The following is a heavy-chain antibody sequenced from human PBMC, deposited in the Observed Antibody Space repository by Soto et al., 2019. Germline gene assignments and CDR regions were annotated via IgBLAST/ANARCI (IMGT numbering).Heavy chain of an antibody. V-gene: IGHV1-69*13. D-gene: IGHD3-22*01. CDR2: IIPIFGTA. J-gene: IGHJ3*02. CDR3: AGFDSSGYYPSYDAFDI. CDR1: VGTFSSYA. Sequence: ASVKVSCNSSVGTFSSYAISCVRQAPGQGLEWMGGIIPIFGTANYAQKFQGRVTITADESTSTAYMELSSLRSEDTAVYYCAGFDSSGYYPSYDAFDIWGQGTMVTVSS.